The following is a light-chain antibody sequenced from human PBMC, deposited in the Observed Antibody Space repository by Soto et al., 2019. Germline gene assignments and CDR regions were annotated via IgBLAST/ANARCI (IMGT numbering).Light chain of an antibody. CDR1: SSDVGDYEH. J-gene: IGLJ3*02. CDR3: SLYTSSSTWV. V-gene: IGLV2-18*01. Sequence: QSALTQPPSVXXXXGQSVTISCTVTSSDVGDYEHVSWYQQAPGTAPKLIIFDVTNRPSGVPDRFSGSKSGNTPSLTIFGLQAEDEADYYCSLYTSSSTWVFGGGTKLTVL. CDR2: DVT.